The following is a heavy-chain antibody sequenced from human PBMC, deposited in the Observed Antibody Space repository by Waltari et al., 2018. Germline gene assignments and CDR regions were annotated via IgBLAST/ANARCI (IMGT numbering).Heavy chain of an antibody. Sequence: EVKLVESGGGLVQPGESLRLSCAASGFSFSTYWMTWVRQAPGKGLEWVANIKQDGSEKYYVDSVKCRFTVSRDNAKDSLYLQMNSLRVEDTAVYYCARGYWNFGLWGRGTLVTVSS. CDR2: IKQDGSEK. V-gene: IGHV3-7*03. J-gene: IGHJ2*01. CDR1: GFSFSTYW. CDR3: ARGYWNFGL.